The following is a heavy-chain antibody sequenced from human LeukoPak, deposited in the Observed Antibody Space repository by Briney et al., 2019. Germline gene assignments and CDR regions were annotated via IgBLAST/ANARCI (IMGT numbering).Heavy chain of an antibody. Sequence: GRSLRLSCAASGFTFDDYAMHWVRQAPGKGLKWVSGISWNSGSIGYADSVKGRFTISRDNAKNSLYLQMNSLRAEDMALYYCAKDSGGSYYYFDYWGQGTLVTVSS. V-gene: IGHV3-9*03. CDR2: ISWNSGSI. CDR1: GFTFDDYA. J-gene: IGHJ4*02. D-gene: IGHD1-26*01. CDR3: AKDSGGSYYYFDY.